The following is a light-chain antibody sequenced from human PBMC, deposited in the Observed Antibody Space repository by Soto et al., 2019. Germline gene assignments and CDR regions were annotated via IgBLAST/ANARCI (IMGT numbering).Light chain of an antibody. V-gene: IGKV3-11*01. CDR3: QQRANWPI. Sequence: EIVLTQSPATLSLSPGERATLSCRASQGFNTYLAWYQQKPGQAPRLLIYDASNRATGVPARFSGSGSGTDLTLTISSLEPEYFAVYYCQQRANWPIFGQGTRLEIK. CDR2: DAS. CDR1: QGFNTY. J-gene: IGKJ5*01.